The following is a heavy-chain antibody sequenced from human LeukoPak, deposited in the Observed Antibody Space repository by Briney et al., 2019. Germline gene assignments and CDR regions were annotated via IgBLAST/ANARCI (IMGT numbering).Heavy chain of an antibody. CDR2: INPSGGST. V-gene: IGHV1-46*01. J-gene: IGHJ5*02. CDR1: GYTFTSYY. D-gene: IGHD4-11*01. Sequence: ASVKVSCKASGYTFTSYYMHWVRQAPGQGLEWMGIINPSGGSTSYAQKFQGRVTMTRDTSTSTVYMELSSLRSEDTAVYYCARERGPTVTTIQGGFDPWGQGTLVTVSS. CDR3: ARERGPTVTTIQGGFDP.